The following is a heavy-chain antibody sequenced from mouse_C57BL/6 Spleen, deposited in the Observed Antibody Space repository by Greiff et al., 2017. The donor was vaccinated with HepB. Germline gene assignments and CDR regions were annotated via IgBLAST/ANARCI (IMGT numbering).Heavy chain of an antibody. CDR1: GYTFTSYW. CDR3: ARDLYYDYEGY. CDR2: IHPNSGST. V-gene: IGHV1-64*01. J-gene: IGHJ2*01. Sequence: QVQLQQSGAELVKPGASVKLSCKASGYTFTSYWMHWVKQRPGQGLEWIGMIHPNSGSTNYNEKFKSKATLTVDKSSSTAYMQLSSLTSEDSAVYYCARDLYYDYEGYWGQGTTLTVSS. D-gene: IGHD2-4*01.